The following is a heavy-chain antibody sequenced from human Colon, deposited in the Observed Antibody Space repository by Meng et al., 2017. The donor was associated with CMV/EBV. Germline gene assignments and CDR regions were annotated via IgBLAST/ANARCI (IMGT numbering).Heavy chain of an antibody. J-gene: IGHJ5*02. Sequence: ASVKVSCKASGYTFTGYDIHWVRQAPGQGLEWMGWINPNSGGTNYAQKFQGRVTMTRDTSISTAYMELSRLRSDDTAVYYCARADCSARSCYPFCFDPWGQGTQVTVSS. V-gene: IGHV1-2*02. CDR3: ARADCSARSCYPFCFDP. D-gene: IGHD2-15*01. CDR2: INPNSGGT. CDR1: GYTFTGYD.